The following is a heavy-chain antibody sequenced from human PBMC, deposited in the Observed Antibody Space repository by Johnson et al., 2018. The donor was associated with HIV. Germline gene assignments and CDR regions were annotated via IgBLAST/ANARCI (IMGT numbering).Heavy chain of an antibody. D-gene: IGHD6-13*01. Sequence: QVQLVESGGGLVKPGGSLRLSCKASGFTFSDYFMSWIRQAPGKGLECISYISSSGSSIYYTDSLKGRFTISRDNAKNSLYLQMNSLKAEDTALYYCARDLAYNSRWTGAFDIWGQGTMVTVSS. V-gene: IGHV3-11*01. CDR3: ARDLAYNSRWTGAFDI. CDR1: GFTFSDYF. CDR2: ISSSGSSI. J-gene: IGHJ3*02.